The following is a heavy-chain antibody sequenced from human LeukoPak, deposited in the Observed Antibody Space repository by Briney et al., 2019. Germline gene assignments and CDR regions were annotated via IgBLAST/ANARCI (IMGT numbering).Heavy chain of an antibody. J-gene: IGHJ6*03. CDR1: GFTFSSYG. D-gene: IGHD6-19*01. V-gene: IGHV3-23*01. CDR3: AKAGDASSGWYLYYYYYYMDV. Sequence: GGSLRLSCAASGFTFSSYGMSWVRQAPGKGLEWVSAISGSGGSTYYADSVKGRFTISRDNSKNTLYLQMNSLRAEDTAVYYCAKAGDASSGWYLYYYYYYMDVWGKGTTVTISS. CDR2: ISGSGGST.